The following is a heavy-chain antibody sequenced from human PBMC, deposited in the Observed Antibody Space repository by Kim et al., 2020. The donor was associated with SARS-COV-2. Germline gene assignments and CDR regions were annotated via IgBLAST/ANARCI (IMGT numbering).Heavy chain of an antibody. D-gene: IGHD6-13*01. Sequence: YADSVKGRFTISRDNSKNTLYLQMNSLRAEDTAVYYCAKEGGSSWYYFDYWGQGTLVTVSS. CDR3: AKEGGSSWYYFDY. V-gene: IGHV3-23*01. J-gene: IGHJ4*02.